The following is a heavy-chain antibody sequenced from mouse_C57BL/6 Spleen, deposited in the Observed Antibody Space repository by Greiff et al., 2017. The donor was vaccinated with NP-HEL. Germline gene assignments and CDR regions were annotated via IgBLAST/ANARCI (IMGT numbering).Heavy chain of an antibody. J-gene: IGHJ4*01. V-gene: IGHV1-55*01. Sequence: QVQLQQPGAELVKPGASVKMSCKASGYTFTSYWITWVKQRPGQGLEWIGDIYPGSGSTNYNEKFKSKATLTVDTSSSTAYMQLSSLTSEDSAVYYCARPRVSYSNPYYYAMDYWGQGTSVTVSS. CDR3: ARPRVSYSNPYYYAMDY. CDR1: GYTFTSYW. D-gene: IGHD2-5*01. CDR2: IYPGSGST.